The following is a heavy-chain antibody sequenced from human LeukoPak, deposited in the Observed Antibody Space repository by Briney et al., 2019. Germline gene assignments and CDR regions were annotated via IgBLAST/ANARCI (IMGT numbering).Heavy chain of an antibody. Sequence: GALRLSCAASGFTFSSYWMHWVRQAPGKGLVWVSRIKSDGSITTYADSVKGRFIISRDNAKNTLYLQMNSLRAEDTAVYYCARDVRGDAFDIWGQGTMVTVSS. CDR1: GFTFSSYW. D-gene: IGHD1-26*01. CDR2: IKSDGSIT. V-gene: IGHV3-74*01. J-gene: IGHJ3*02. CDR3: ARDVRGDAFDI.